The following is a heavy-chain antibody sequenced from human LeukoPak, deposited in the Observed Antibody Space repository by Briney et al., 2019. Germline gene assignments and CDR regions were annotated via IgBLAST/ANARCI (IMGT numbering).Heavy chain of an antibody. CDR3: ARETYSSSWYVHY. J-gene: IGHJ4*02. CDR2: IIPILGIA. D-gene: IGHD6-13*01. Sequence: GSSVTVSCKASGGTFSSYAISWVRQAPGQGLEWMGRIIPILGIANYAQKFQGRVTITADKSTSTAYMELSSLRSGDTAVYYCARETYSSSWYVHYWGQGTLVTVSS. V-gene: IGHV1-69*04. CDR1: GGTFSSYA.